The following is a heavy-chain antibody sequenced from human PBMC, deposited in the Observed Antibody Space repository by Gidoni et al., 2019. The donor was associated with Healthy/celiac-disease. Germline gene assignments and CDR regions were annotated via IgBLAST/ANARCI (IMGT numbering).Heavy chain of an antibody. V-gene: IGHV1-69*01. D-gene: IGHD3-3*01. Sequence: QVQLVQSGAEVKKPGSSVKVSCKASGGTFSSYAISWVRQAPGQGLEWMGGIIPIFGTANYAQKFQGRVTSTADESTSTAYMELSSLRSEDTAVYYCARGRRITIFGVVMHYGMDVWGQGTTVTVSS. CDR3: ARGRRITIFGVVMHYGMDV. J-gene: IGHJ6*02. CDR1: GGTFSSYA. CDR2: IIPIFGTA.